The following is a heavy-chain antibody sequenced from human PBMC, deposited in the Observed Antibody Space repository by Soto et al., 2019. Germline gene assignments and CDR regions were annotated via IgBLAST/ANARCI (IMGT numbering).Heavy chain of an antibody. D-gene: IGHD5-12*01. CDR3: ARDRYWIYGMDV. Sequence: QVQLVESGGGLVKPGGSLRLSCAASGFTFSDYYMTWIRQAPGKGLEGVSYISSSGSTKYYADSMEGRITISRDNAKNPLYLQMNSLRAEDTAVYYCARDRYWIYGMDVWGQGTTVTVSS. V-gene: IGHV3-11*01. CDR2: ISSSGSTK. CDR1: GFTFSDYY. J-gene: IGHJ6*02.